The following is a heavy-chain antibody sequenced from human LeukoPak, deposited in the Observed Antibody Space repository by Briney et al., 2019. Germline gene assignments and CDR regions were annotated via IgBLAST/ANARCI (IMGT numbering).Heavy chain of an antibody. Sequence: ASVKVSCKASGGTFSSYAISWVRQAPGQGLEWMGGIIPIFGTANYAQKFQGRVTITTDESTSTAYMELSRLRSDDTAVYYCARVGKMVRGAYYYYYGMDVWGQGTTVTVSS. CDR2: IIPIFGTA. J-gene: IGHJ6*02. V-gene: IGHV1-69*05. D-gene: IGHD3-10*01. CDR1: GGTFSSYA. CDR3: ARVGKMVRGAYYYYYGMDV.